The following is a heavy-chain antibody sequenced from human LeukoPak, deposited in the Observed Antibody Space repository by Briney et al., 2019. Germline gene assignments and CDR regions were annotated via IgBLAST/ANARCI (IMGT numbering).Heavy chain of an antibody. CDR2: IYYSGST. Sequence: PSETLSLTCTVSGGSISSYYWSWIRQPPGKGLEWIGSIYYSGSTYYNPSLKSRVTISVDTSKNQFSLKLSSVTAADTAVYYCARHVARFGVSFDYWGQGTLVTVSS. V-gene: IGHV4-39*01. CDR1: GGSISSYY. CDR3: ARHVARFGVSFDY. D-gene: IGHD3-10*01. J-gene: IGHJ4*02.